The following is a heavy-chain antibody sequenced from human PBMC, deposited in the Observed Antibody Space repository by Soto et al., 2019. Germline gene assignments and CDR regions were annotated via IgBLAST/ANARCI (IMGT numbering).Heavy chain of an antibody. D-gene: IGHD2-15*01. CDR3: AASPRGYCSGGSCPYAFDI. CDR2: IVVGSGNT. CDR1: GFTFTSSA. V-gene: IGHV1-58*02. Sequence: SVKVSCKASGFTFTSSAMQWVRQARGQRLEWIGWIVVGSGNTNYAQKFQERVTITRDMSTSTAYMELSSLRSEDTAVYYCAASPRGYCSGGSCPYAFDIWGQGTMVTVSS. J-gene: IGHJ3*02.